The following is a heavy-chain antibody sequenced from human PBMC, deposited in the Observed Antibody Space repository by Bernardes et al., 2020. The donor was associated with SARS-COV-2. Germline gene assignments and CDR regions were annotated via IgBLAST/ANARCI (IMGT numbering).Heavy chain of an antibody. J-gene: IGHJ4*02. CDR3: ARGVGLVYPDY. CDR2: INPKSGDT. CDR1: GYTFTGNY. Sequence: ASVKVSCMASGYTFTGNYIHWMRQAPGQGIDWMGWINPKSGDTNFARKFQGRVTMTRDTSIGTAYMELSRLTSDDTAVYYCARGVGLVYPDYWGQGTLVTVSS. V-gene: IGHV1-2*02. D-gene: IGHD2-2*02.